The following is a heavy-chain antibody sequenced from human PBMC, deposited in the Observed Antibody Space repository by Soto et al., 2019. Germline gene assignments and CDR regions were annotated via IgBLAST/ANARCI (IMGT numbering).Heavy chain of an antibody. CDR3: ARAGYSSSWYYDAFDI. CDR1: GGSISSSNW. CDR2: IYHSGST. V-gene: IGHV4-4*02. J-gene: IGHJ3*02. D-gene: IGHD6-13*01. Sequence: QVQLQESGPGLVKPSGTLSLTCAVSGGSISSSNWWSWVRQPPGKGLEWIGEIYHSGSTNYNPSLKRRVPFAVEKSKNQFPLQLSAVTAADTAVYYCARAGYSSSWYYDAFDIWGQGTMGTVSS.